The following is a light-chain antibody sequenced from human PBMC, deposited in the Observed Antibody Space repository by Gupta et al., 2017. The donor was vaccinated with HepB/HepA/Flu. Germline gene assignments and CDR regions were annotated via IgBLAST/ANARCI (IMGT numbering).Light chain of an antibody. Sequence: DIQMTQSPPSLSASVGDRVTITCRASQSISTYLDWYQQKPGKAPKLLINVASSLESGVPSRFSGSGSGTDFTLTISTLQPEDFATYYCQQSYSNPRTFGQGTKLEIK. CDR1: QSISTY. J-gene: IGKJ2*01. V-gene: IGKV1-39*01. CDR3: QQSYSNPRT. CDR2: VAS.